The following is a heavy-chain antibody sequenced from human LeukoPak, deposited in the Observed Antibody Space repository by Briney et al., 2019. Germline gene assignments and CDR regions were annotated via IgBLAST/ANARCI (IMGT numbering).Heavy chain of an antibody. CDR3: ARRSGVVGVVRLAY. V-gene: IGHV4-39*01. J-gene: IGHJ4*02. Sequence: SETLPLTCTVSGGSISRSSYYWGWIRHPPGKGLEWIGSIYYSGSTYYNPSLKSRVTISVDTSKNQVSLKLSSVTAADTAVYYCARRSGVVGVVRLAYWGQGTLVTVSS. CDR2: IYYSGST. D-gene: IGHD3-3*01. CDR1: GGSISRSSYY.